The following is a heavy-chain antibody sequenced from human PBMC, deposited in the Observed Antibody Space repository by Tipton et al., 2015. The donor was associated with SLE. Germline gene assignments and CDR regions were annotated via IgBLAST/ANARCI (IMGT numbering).Heavy chain of an antibody. CDR2: IRQEGGEK. CDR1: GFNLSVYW. J-gene: IGHJ6*03. V-gene: IGHV3-7*01. Sequence: PRLSCAASGFNLSVYWMNWVRQGPGKGLEWVANIRQEGGEKYYVDSVNGRFTISRDNVKNSVYLQMNSLRADDTAVYYCARDSNISEGTDDYSFLDVWGKGTTVTVSS. CDR3: ARDSNISEGTDDYSFLDV. D-gene: IGHD1-7*01.